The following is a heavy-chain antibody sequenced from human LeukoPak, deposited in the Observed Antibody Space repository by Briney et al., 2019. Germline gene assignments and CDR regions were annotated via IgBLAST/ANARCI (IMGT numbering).Heavy chain of an antibody. D-gene: IGHD6-13*01. V-gene: IGHV4-34*01. CDR2: INHSGST. CDR1: GGSFSGYY. J-gene: IGHJ4*02. Sequence: SETLSLTCAVYGGSFSGYYWSWLRQPPGKGLEWIGEINHSGSTNYNPSLKSRVTISVDTSKNQFSLKLSSVTAADTAVYYCARLVGSSWYREVLLGRDYWGQGTLVTVSS. CDR3: ARLVGSSWYREVLLGRDY.